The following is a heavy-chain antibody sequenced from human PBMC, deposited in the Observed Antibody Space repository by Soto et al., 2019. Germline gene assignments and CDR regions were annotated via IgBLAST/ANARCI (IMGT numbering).Heavy chain of an antibody. Sequence: ASVKVSCKASGYTFTGYYMHWVRQAPGQGLEGMGWINPNSGGTNYAQKFQGRVTMTRDTSISTAYIELSRLRSDDTAVYYCARAITMVRGVIMGGYYYGMDVWGQGTTVTVSS. CDR2: INPNSGGT. D-gene: IGHD3-10*01. CDR1: GYTFTGYY. CDR3: ARAITMVRGVIMGGYYYGMDV. J-gene: IGHJ6*02. V-gene: IGHV1-2*02.